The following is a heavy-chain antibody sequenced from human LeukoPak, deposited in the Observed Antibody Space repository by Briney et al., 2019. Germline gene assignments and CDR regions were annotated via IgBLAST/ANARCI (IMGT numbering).Heavy chain of an antibody. CDR3: ARKGNAFDF. CDR2: IKLDVSET. V-gene: IGHV3-7*01. Sequence: GGSLRLSCAASGFTFSSYAMSWVRQAPGKGLEWVANIKLDVSETYYVDSVRGRFTISRDNTKNSLYLQMDSLRAEDTAVYYCARKGNAFDFWGQGTMVTVSS. D-gene: IGHD3-10*01. J-gene: IGHJ3*01. CDR1: GFTFSSYA.